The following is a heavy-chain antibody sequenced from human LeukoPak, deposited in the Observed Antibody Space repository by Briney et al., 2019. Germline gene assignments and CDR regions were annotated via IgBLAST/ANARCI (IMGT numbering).Heavy chain of an antibody. V-gene: IGHV6-1*01. CDR3: ARDLRFWGSKVGYCSSTSCFGGYYYGMDV. CDR2: TYYRSKWYN. D-gene: IGHD2-2*01. Sequence: SQTLSLTCAISGDSVSSNSAAWNWIRQSPSRGLEWLGRTYYRSKWYNDYAVSVKSRIIINPDTSKNQFSLQLNSVTPEDTAVYYCARDLRFWGSKVGYCSSTSCFGGYYYGMDVWGQGTTVTVSS. CDR1: GDSVSSNSAA. J-gene: IGHJ6*02.